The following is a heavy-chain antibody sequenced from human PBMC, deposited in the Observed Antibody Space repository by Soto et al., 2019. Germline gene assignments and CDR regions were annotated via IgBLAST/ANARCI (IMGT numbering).Heavy chain of an antibody. Sequence: PSETLSLTCTVSGGSISSYYWSWIRQPPGKGLEWIGYIYYSGSTNYNPSLKSRVTISVETSKNQFSLKLTSVTTADTAVYYCARGGGYLSNWFDSWGQGTLVTVSS. CDR3: ARGGGYLSNWFDS. J-gene: IGHJ5*01. CDR1: GGSISSYY. CDR2: IYYSGST. D-gene: IGHD3-16*02. V-gene: IGHV4-59*01.